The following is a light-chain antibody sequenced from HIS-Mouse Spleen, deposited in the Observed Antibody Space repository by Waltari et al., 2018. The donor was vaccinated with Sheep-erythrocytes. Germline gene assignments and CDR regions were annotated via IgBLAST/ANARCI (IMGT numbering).Light chain of an antibody. CDR3: SSYTSSSTWV. CDR1: SSAVGGYNL. Sequence: QSALTQPASVSGSPGQSLPIPCTGTSSAVGGYNLGSWYQQHPGKAPKLMIYDVSNRPSGVSNRFSGSKSGNTASLTISGLQAEDEADYYCSSYTSSSTWVFGGGTKLTVL. CDR2: DVS. J-gene: IGLJ3*02. V-gene: IGLV2-14*03.